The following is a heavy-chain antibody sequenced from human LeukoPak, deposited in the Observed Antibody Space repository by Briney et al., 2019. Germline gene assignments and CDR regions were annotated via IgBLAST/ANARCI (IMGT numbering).Heavy chain of an antibody. CDR2: ISSSGTTI. Sequence: GGSLRLSCAASGFTFSSYSMNWVRQAPGKGLEWVSYISSSGTTIYYADAVKGRFTISRDKAKNSLYLQINSLRAEDTAIYYCTGGVVVVTAVGDYWGQGTLVAVSS. CDR1: GFTFSSYS. V-gene: IGHV3-48*01. J-gene: IGHJ4*02. D-gene: IGHD2-21*02. CDR3: TGGVVVVTAVGDY.